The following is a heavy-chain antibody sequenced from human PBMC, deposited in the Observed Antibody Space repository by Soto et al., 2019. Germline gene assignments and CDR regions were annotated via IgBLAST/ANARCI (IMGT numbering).Heavy chain of an antibody. CDR2: IYYSGST. Sequence: QLQLQESGPGLVKPSETLSLTCTVSGGSISSSSYYWGWIRQPPRKGLEWIGSIYYSGSTYYNPSLKSRVTISVDTSKIQFSLKLSSVTAADTAVYYGATSPPRRFDPWGQGTLVTVSS. CDR3: ATSPPRRFDP. CDR1: GGSISSSSYY. V-gene: IGHV4-39*01. J-gene: IGHJ5*02.